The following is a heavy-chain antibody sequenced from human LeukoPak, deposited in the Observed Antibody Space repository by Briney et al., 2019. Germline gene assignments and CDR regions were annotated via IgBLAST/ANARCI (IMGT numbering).Heavy chain of an antibody. D-gene: IGHD3-3*01. CDR2: IYYSGST. V-gene: IGHV4-34*01. Sequence: SETLSLTCAVSGGPFSGYYWTWIRQPPGKGLEWIGSIYYSGSTYYNPSLKSRVTISVDTSKNQFSLKLSSVTAADTAVYYCARVSSITIFGVVTPTFDYWGRGTLVTVSS. CDR3: ARVSSITIFGVVTPTFDY. CDR1: GGPFSGYY. J-gene: IGHJ4*02.